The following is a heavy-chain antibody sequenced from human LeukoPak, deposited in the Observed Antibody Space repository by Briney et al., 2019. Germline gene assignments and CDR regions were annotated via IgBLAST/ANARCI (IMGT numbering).Heavy chain of an antibody. CDR3: ARRDDSSGYHKIFDY. CDR2: IYYTGST. J-gene: IGHJ4*02. V-gene: IGHV4-39*01. D-gene: IGHD3-22*01. CDR1: GGSISSSSYY. Sequence: SETLSLTCTVSGGSISSSSYYWGWIRQPPGKGLEWIGSIYYTGSTYYNPSLKSRVTISVDTSKNQFSLKLSSVTAADTAVYYCARRDDSSGYHKIFDYWGPGTLVTVSS.